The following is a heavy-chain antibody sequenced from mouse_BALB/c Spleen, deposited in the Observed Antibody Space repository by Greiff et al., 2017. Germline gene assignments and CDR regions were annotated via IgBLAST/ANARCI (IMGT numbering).Heavy chain of an antibody. V-gene: IGHV1-14*01. CDR3: ARSANYYGSSYGYFDV. CDR2: INPYNDGT. CDR1: GYTFTSYV. J-gene: IGHJ1*01. D-gene: IGHD1-1*01. Sequence: QLQESGPELVKPGASVKMSCKASGYTFTSYVMHWVKQKPGQGLEWIGYINPYNDGTKYNEKFKGKATLTSDKSSSTAYMELSSLTSEDSAVYYCARSANYYGSSYGYFDVWGAGTTVTVSS.